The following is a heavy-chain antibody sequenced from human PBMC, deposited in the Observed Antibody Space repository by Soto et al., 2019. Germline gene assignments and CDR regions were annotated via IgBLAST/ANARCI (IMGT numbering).Heavy chain of an antibody. Sequence: QVQLVESGGGVVQPGRSLRLSCVASGFTSSSFVIHWVRQAPGKGLEWLAVISSDGNNQYYADSVKGRFTISRDNSKNTLYLQVNSLRAEDTAVYFCAKERGVLDAFDIWGQGTMVTVSS. CDR1: GFTSSSFV. J-gene: IGHJ3*02. D-gene: IGHD3-10*01. V-gene: IGHV3-30*18. CDR3: AKERGVLDAFDI. CDR2: ISSDGNNQ.